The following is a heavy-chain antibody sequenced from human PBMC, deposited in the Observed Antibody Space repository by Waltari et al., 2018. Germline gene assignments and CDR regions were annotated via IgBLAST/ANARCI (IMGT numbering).Heavy chain of an antibody. Sequence: QMELQESGPRLVKPSETLSLTCNVSGDSISGSRNYWAWLRQPPGKNLQWIGSIYYSGPTSYNPSLKGRFAISVDTSRNQFSLNVNSVTAADTGIYYCARQLRFVDWIPRYFDSWGRGTLATVSS. D-gene: IGHD3-3*01. CDR1: GDSISGSRNY. CDR3: ARQLRFVDWIPRYFDS. V-gene: IGHV4-39*01. J-gene: IGHJ4*02. CDR2: IYYSGPT.